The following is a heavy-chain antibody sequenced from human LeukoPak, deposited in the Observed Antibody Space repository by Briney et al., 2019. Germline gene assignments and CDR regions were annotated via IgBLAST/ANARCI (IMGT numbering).Heavy chain of an antibody. J-gene: IGHJ4*02. D-gene: IGHD3-10*01. CDR2: ISGGGDTI. CDR3: VKPYGVGTSPFDY. V-gene: IGHV3-23*01. Sequence: PGGSLRLSCAASGFIFSVYTMNWVRQAPGKGLEWVSVISGGGDTIYYADSVKGRFTISRDNSKNTLFMQMNSLRAEDTAVYYCVKPYGVGTSPFDYWGQGTLVTVSS. CDR1: GFIFSVYT.